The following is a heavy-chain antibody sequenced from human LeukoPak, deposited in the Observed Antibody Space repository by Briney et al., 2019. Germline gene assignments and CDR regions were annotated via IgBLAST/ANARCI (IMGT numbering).Heavy chain of an antibody. J-gene: IGHJ6*02. CDR1: GFTFSSYE. CDR3: ARDLVSYDSSGYYPGGMDV. V-gene: IGHV3-48*03. Sequence: GGSLRLSCVASGFTFSSYEMNWVRQAPGKGLEWVSYISSSGSTIYYADSVKGRFTISRDNAKNSLYLQMNSLRAEDTAVYYCARDLVSYDSSGYYPGGMDVWGQGTTVTVSS. CDR2: ISSSGSTI. D-gene: IGHD3-22*01.